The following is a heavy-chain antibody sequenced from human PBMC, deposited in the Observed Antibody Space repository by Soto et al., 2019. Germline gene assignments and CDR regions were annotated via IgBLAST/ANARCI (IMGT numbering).Heavy chain of an antibody. CDR2: IKSKTDGGTT. D-gene: IGHD1-26*01. Sequence: EVQLVESGGGLVKPGGSLRLSCAASGFTFSNAWMSWVRQAPGKGLEWVGRIKSKTDGGTTDYAAPVKGRFTISRDDSTNTLYLQMNSLKTEDTAVYYCTTGPCGGSYFRSNWFDPWGQGTLVTVSS. J-gene: IGHJ5*02. CDR1: GFTFSNAW. V-gene: IGHV3-15*01. CDR3: TTGPCGGSYFRSNWFDP.